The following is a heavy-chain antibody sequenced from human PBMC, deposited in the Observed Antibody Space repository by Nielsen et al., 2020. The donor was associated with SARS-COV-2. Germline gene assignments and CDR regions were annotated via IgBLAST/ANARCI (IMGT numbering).Heavy chain of an antibody. V-gene: IGHV1-69*01. J-gene: IGHJ6*02. CDR3: ARASGYSYGYAYYYYGMDV. D-gene: IGHD5-18*01. CDR2: IIPIFGTA. Sequence: WVRQAPGQGLEWMGGIIPIFGTANYAQKFQGRVTITADESTSTAYMELSSLRSEDTAVYYCARASGYSYGYAYYYYGMDVWGQGTTGTVSS.